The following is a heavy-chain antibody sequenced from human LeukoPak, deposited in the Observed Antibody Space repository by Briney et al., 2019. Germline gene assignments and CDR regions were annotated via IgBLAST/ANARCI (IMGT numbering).Heavy chain of an antibody. J-gene: IGHJ4*02. CDR2: ISAYNGNT. D-gene: IGHD3-22*01. CDR1: GYSFTSHY. V-gene: IGHV1-18*04. Sequence: ASVKVSCKASGYSFTSHYMHWVRQAPGQGLEWMGWISAYNGNTNYAQKLQGRVTMTTDTSTSTAYMELRSLRSDDTAVYYCASTTQGITMIIWGQGTLVTVSS. CDR3: ASTTQGITMII.